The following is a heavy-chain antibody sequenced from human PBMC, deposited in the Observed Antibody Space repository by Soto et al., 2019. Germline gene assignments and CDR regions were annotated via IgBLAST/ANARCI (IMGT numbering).Heavy chain of an antibody. D-gene: IGHD2-8*01. CDR3: ARDGYTIVLMVYALYYYYYGMDV. J-gene: IGHJ6*02. CDR1: GYTFTSYD. CDR2: ISAYNGNT. Sequence: ASVKVSGKASGYTFTSYDISWVRQAPGQGLEWMGWISAYNGNTNYAQKLQGRVTMTTDTTTSTAYMELRSLRSDDTAVYYCARDGYTIVLMVYALYYYYYGMDVWGQGTSVTVSS. V-gene: IGHV1-18*01.